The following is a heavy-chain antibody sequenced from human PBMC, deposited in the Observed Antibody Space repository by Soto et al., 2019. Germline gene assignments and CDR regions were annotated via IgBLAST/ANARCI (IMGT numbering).Heavy chain of an antibody. CDR3: AKMTTVTTPPTDAFDI. J-gene: IGHJ3*02. D-gene: IGHD4-4*01. CDR2: ISGSGGST. Sequence: PGGSLRLSCAASGFTFSSYAMSWVRQAPGKGLEWVSAISGSGGSTYYADSVKGRFTISRDNSKNTLYLQMNSLRAEDTAVYYCAKMTTVTTPPTDAFDIWGQGTMVTVSS. CDR1: GFTFSSYA. V-gene: IGHV3-23*01.